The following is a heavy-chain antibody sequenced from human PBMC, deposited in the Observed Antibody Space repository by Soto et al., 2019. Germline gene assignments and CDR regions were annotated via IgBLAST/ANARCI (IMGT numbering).Heavy chain of an antibody. D-gene: IGHD3-3*01. CDR2: TNPSGGST. V-gene: IGHV1-46*03. J-gene: IGHJ4*02. CDR3: ARGRITIFGVVIMPVDY. CDR1: GYTFTSYY. Sequence: ASVKVSCKASGYTFTSYYMHWVRQAPGQGLEWMGITNPSGGSTSYAQKFQGRVTMTRDTSTSTVYMELSSLRSEDTAVYYCARGRITIFGVVIMPVDYWGQGTLVTVSS.